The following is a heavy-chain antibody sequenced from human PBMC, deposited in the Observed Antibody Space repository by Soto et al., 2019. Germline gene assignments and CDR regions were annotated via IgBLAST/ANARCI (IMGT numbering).Heavy chain of an antibody. V-gene: IGHV4-34*01. CDR3: GRVGYYDSSGFDY. J-gene: IGHJ4*02. D-gene: IGHD3-22*01. CDR1: GGSFSGYY. CDR2: INHSGST. Sequence: SETLSLTCAVYGGSFSGYYWSWIRQPPGKGLEWIGEINHSGSTNYNPSLKSRVTISVDTSKNQFSLKLSSVTAADTAVYYCGRVGYYDSSGFDYWGQGTLVTVSS.